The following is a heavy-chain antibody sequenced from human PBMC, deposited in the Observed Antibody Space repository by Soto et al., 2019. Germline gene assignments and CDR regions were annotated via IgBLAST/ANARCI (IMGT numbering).Heavy chain of an antibody. J-gene: IGHJ5*02. Sequence: GGSLRLSCAASGFTFSSYGMSWVRKTPGLGLEWVSTISGSGVNTYYADAVKGRFTISRDNSGNMLFLQMDSLRADDTAVYYCAKDRLASAGVARFDPWGQGTLVTVSS. CDR3: AKDRLASAGVARFDP. CDR2: ISGSGVNT. V-gene: IGHV3-23*01. D-gene: IGHD3-3*01. CDR1: GFTFSSYG.